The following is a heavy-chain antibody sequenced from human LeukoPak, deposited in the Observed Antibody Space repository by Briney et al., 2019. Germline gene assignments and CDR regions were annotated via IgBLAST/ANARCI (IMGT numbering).Heavy chain of an antibody. CDR3: ATATEMGGSSSGWDFDY. Sequence: ASVKVSCKASGYTFTSYDINWMRQATGQGLEWMGWMSPNSGNTGYAQKFQGRVTMTRDTSTGTAYLELSSLRSEDSAVYYCATATEMGGSSSGWDFDYWGQGTLVTVSS. CDR1: GYTFTSYD. V-gene: IGHV1-8*01. D-gene: IGHD6-19*01. J-gene: IGHJ4*02. CDR2: MSPNSGNT.